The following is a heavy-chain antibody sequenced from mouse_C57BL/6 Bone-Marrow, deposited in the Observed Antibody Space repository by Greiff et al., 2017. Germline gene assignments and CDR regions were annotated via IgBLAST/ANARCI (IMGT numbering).Heavy chain of an antibody. CDR1: GYTFTRYG. J-gene: IGHJ1*03. CDR2: IYPRSGNT. D-gene: IGHD2-2*01. CDR3: ARSGYHEGYFDV. Sequence: VQLQQSGAELARPGASVKLSCKASGYTFTRYGISWVKQRTGQGLEWIGEIYPRSGNTYYNEKFKGKATLTADKSSSTAYMELRSLTSEDSAVYFCARSGYHEGYFDVWGTGTTVTVSS. V-gene: IGHV1-81*01.